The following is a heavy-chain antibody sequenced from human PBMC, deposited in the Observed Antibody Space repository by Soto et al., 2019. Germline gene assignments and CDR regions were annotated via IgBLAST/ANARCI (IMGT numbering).Heavy chain of an antibody. CDR3: ARSVAVPGAHIDY. Sequence: SETLSLTCAVYGGSISGSYWSWIRQSPGKGLEWLGYVYYTGSTNYSPSLRSRVSISVDTSKNEFSLRLSSVTAADTAVYFCARSVAVPGAHIDYWGQGTQVTVSS. J-gene: IGHJ4*02. V-gene: IGHV4-59*01. D-gene: IGHD6-19*01. CDR2: VYYTGST. CDR1: GGSISGSY.